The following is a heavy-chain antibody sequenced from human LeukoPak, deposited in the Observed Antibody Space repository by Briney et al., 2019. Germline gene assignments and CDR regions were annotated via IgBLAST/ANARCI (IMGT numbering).Heavy chain of an antibody. D-gene: IGHD6-13*01. V-gene: IGHV4-59*01. CDR3: ARVEQQLGYNWFDP. CDR2: IYYSGST. J-gene: IGHJ5*02. CDR1: GGSISSYY. Sequence: PSETLSLTCTVSGGSISSYYWSWIRQPPGKGLEWIGYIYYSGSTNYNPSLKSRVTISVDTSKNQFSLKLSSVTAADTAVYYCARVEQQLGYNWFDPWGQGTLVTASS.